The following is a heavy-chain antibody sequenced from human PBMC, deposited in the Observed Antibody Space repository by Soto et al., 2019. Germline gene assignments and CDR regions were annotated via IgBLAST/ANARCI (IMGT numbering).Heavy chain of an antibody. V-gene: IGHV3-33*01. Sequence: QVQLVESGGGVVQPGRSLRLSCAASGFTFSSYGMHWVRQAPGKGLEWVAVIWYDGSNKYYADSVKGRFTISRDNSKNTLYLQMNSLRAEDTAVYYCARDVSGNSSSSDYYYYYGMDVWGQGTTVTVSS. CDR3: ARDVSGNSSSSDYYYYYGMDV. CDR1: GFTFSSYG. J-gene: IGHJ6*02. CDR2: IWYDGSNK. D-gene: IGHD6-6*01.